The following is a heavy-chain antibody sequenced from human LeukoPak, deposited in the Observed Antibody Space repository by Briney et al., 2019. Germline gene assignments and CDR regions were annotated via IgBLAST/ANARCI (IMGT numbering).Heavy chain of an antibody. V-gene: IGHV1-2*02. D-gene: IGHD3-16*01. Sequence: ASVKVSCTASGYTFTGYYMHWVRQAPGQGLEWMGWINPNSGGTNYAQKFQGRVTMTRDTSISTAYMELTRLRSDDTAVYYCARSTGTTFGFSDHWGQGTLVTVSS. CDR3: ARSTGTTFGFSDH. CDR2: INPNSGGT. CDR1: GYTFTGYY. J-gene: IGHJ4*02.